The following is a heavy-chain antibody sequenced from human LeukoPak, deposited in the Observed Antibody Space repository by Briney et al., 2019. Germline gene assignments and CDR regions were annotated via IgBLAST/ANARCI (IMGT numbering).Heavy chain of an antibody. CDR3: ARGDFRLEVSTTIAFDI. J-gene: IGHJ3*02. CDR2: LSYHGSNK. V-gene: IGHV3-30*04. Sequence: GGSLRLSCAASGFTFSSYAMHWVRQAPGKGLEWVAVLSYHGSNKHYADSVKGRFIISRDNSKSTLYLQMNSLTTEDTAVYYCARGDFRLEVSTTIAFDIWGQGTMVTVSS. D-gene: IGHD1-1*01. CDR1: GFTFSSYA.